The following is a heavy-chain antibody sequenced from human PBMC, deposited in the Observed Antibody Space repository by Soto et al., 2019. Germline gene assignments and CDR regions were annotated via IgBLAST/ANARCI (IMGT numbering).Heavy chain of an antibody. CDR2: ISYDGSNK. CDR3: AKDLAHLPYY. Sequence: VAVISYDGSNKYYADSVKGRFTISRDNSKNTLYLQMNSLRAEDTAVYYCAKDLAHLPYYWGQGTLVTVSS. J-gene: IGHJ4*02. V-gene: IGHV3-30*18.